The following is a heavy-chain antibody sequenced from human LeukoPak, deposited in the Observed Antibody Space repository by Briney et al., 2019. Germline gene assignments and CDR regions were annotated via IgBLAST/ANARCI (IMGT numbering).Heavy chain of an antibody. J-gene: IGHJ4*02. D-gene: IGHD2-2*01. CDR2: IYYSGST. CDR3: ARGRYCSSTNSCYFDY. V-gene: IGHV4-59*01. Sequence: PSETLSLTCTVSGDSISNYYWSWIRQPPGKGLEWIGYIYYSGSTNYNPSLKSRVTMSVDTSENQFSLRLSSVTAEDTAVYYCARGRYCSSTNSCYFDYWGQGTLVTVSS. CDR1: GDSISNYY.